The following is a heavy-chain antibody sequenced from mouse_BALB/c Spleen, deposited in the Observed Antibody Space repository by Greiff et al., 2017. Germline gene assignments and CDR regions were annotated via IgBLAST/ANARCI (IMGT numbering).Heavy chain of an antibody. D-gene: IGHD1-1*01. CDR1: GYTFTSYW. V-gene: IGHV1S127*01. Sequence: VQLQQPGAELVKPGASVKMSCKASGYTFTSYWMHWVKQRPGQGLEWIGTIDPSDSYTSYNQKFKGKATLTVDTSSSTAYMQLSSLTSEDSAVYYCTREGDYGSSYAMDYWGQGTSVTVSS. J-gene: IGHJ4*01. CDR3: TREGDYGSSYAMDY. CDR2: IDPSDSYT.